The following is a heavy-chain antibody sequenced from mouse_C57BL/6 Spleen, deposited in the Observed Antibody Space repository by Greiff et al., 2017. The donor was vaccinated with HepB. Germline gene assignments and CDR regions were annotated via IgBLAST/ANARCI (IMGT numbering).Heavy chain of an antibody. D-gene: IGHD2-4*01. J-gene: IGHJ3*01. CDR3: AKTGDYDDGFAY. CDR2: IYPGSGNT. Sequence: VQLVESGAELVRPGASVKLSCKASGYTFTDYYINWVKQRPGQGLEWIARIYPGSGNTYYNEKFKGKATLTAEKSSSTAYMQLSSLTSEDSAVYFCAKTGDYDDGFAYWGQGTLVTVSA. V-gene: IGHV1-76*01. CDR1: GYTFTDYY.